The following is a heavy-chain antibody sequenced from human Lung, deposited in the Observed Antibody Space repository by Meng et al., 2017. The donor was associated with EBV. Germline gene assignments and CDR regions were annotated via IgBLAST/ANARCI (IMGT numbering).Heavy chain of an antibody. D-gene: IGHD2-2*02. CDR3: TTDPPYTEGRYSQH. Sequence: AASGFTFSNAWMNWVRQAPGKGLEWVGRIKTQGDDEATDYAAPVRGRFTISRDDSKNTVYLQLTGLTIEDTGVYYCTTDPPYTEGRYSQHWGQGTLVTVSS. V-gene: IGHV3-15*01. CDR1: GFTFSNAW. CDR2: IKTQGDDEAT. J-gene: IGHJ1*01.